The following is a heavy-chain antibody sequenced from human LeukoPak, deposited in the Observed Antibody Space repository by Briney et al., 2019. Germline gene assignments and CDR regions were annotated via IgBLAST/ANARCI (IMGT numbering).Heavy chain of an antibody. CDR2: ISGSGGST. D-gene: IGHD3-10*01. Sequence: PGGSLRLSCAASGFTFSSYAMSWVRQAPGKGLEWVSAISGSGGSTYYADSVKGRFTISRDNSKNTLYLQMNNLRAEDTAVYYCAKYGGGYYGSGSYDYYYYGMDVWGQGTTVTAS. CDR1: GFTFSSYA. J-gene: IGHJ6*02. CDR3: AKYGGGYYGSGSYDYYYYGMDV. V-gene: IGHV3-23*01.